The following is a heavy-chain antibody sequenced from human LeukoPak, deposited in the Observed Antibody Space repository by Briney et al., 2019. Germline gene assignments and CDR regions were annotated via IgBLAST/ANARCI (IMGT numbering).Heavy chain of an antibody. CDR2: IPDSGST. V-gene: IGHV4-34*01. J-gene: IGHJ4*02. CDR3: ARVVAAAGELDY. CDR1: GGSFSGYF. Sequence: SETLSLTCVVYGGSFSGYFWTWIRQPPGKGLEWIGEIPDSGSTSYNPPLKSRVTMSIDASKSQFSLKVTSVTAADTAVYYCARVVAAAGELDYWGQGTLVTVSS. D-gene: IGHD6-13*01.